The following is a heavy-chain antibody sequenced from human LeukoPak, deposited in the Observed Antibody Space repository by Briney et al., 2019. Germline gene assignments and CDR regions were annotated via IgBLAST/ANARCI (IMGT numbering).Heavy chain of an antibody. J-gene: IGHJ3*02. CDR1: GGSFSGYY. D-gene: IGHD3-10*01. V-gene: IGHV4-34*01. CDR2: INHSGST. Sequence: PSETLSLTCAVYGGSFSGYYWSWIRQPPGKGLEWIGEINHSGSTNYNPSLKSRVTISVDTSKNQFSLKLSSVTAADTAVYYCAREERYYASGYAFDIWGQGTMVTVSS. CDR3: AREERYYASGYAFDI.